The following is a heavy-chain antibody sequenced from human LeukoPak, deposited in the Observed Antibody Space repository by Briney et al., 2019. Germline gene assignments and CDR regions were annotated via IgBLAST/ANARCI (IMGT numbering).Heavy chain of an antibody. D-gene: IGHD2-2*01. CDR1: GYTFTGYY. Sequence: ASVKVSXKASGYTFTGYYMHWVRQAPGQGLEWMGWINPNSGGTNYAQKFQGRVTMTRDTSISTAYMELSRLRSDDTAVYYCARELSLGYCSSTSCGSNWFDPWGQGTLVTVSS. V-gene: IGHV1-2*02. CDR2: INPNSGGT. CDR3: ARELSLGYCSSTSCGSNWFDP. J-gene: IGHJ5*02.